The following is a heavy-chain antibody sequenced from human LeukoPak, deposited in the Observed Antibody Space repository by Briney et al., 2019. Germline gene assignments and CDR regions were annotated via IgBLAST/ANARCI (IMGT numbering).Heavy chain of an antibody. Sequence: GGSLRLSCAASGFTFSSYAMHWVRQAPGKGLEWVAVISSDGSNKYYADSVKGRFTISRDNSKNTLYLQMNSLRAEDTAVYYCARDLRAIAAAVSDYWGQGSLVTVSS. CDR2: ISSDGSNK. D-gene: IGHD6-13*01. V-gene: IGHV3-30-3*01. J-gene: IGHJ4*02. CDR3: ARDLRAIAAAVSDY. CDR1: GFTFSSYA.